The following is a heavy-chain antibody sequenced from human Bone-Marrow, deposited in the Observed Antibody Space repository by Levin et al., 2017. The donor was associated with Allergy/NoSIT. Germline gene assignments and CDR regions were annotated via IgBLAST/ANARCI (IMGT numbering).Heavy chain of an antibody. V-gene: IGHV3-15*01. J-gene: IGHJ4*02. Sequence: GESLKISCAASGFTFTNAWMSWVRQAPGKGLEWVGRIKSKTDGGTADYPAPVKDRFTISRDDSKNTLYLQMNSLTTEDTAVYYCTTDSGYALWRGDYRHEIDYWGQGTLVTVSS. CDR2: IKSKTDGGTA. CDR3: TTDSGYALWRGDYRHEIDY. D-gene: IGHD3-3*01. CDR1: GFTFTNAW.